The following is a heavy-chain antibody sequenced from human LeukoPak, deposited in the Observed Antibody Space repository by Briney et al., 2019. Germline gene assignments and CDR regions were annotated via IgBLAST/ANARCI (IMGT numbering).Heavy chain of an antibody. CDR3: ARDLAYWYYYYYRMDV. CDR1: GFTFSSYD. Sequence: GRSLRLSCAASGFTFSSYDMHWVRQAPGKGLEWVAVISYDGSNNYYAYSVKGRFTIARDNSKNTLYLQMNSLRAEDTAVCYCARDLAYWYYYYYRMDVWGQATTVTVCS. V-gene: IGHV3-30*04. CDR2: ISYDGSNN. D-gene: IGHD2-15*01. J-gene: IGHJ6*02.